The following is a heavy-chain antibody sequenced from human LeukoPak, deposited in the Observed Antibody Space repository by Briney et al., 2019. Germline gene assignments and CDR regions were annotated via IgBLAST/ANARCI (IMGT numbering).Heavy chain of an antibody. V-gene: IGHV3-53*01. CDR1: GFTFSSYW. J-gene: IGHJ6*02. CDR3: AREGGRQQLAPHGPYYYGMDV. CDR2: IYSGGST. D-gene: IGHD6-13*01. Sequence: PGGSLRLSCAASGFTFSSYWMSWVRQAPGKGLEWVSVIYSGGSTYYADSVKGRFTISRDNSKNTLYLQMNSLRAEDTAVYYCAREGGRQQLAPHGPYYYGMDVWGQGTTVTVSS.